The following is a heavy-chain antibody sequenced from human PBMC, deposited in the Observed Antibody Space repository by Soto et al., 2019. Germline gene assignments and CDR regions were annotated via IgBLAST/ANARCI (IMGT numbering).Heavy chain of an antibody. CDR3: ARGPTVGDF. D-gene: IGHD3-16*01. J-gene: IGHJ3*01. CDR2: TYKSNT. Sequence: QVQLVQSGAEVRKPGTSVKVSCKASGYSFTSYGVTWVRQAPGQGLEWMGGTYKSNTNYAQKVQGRVTMTTDTSTSTAYMELRSLTSDDTAVYYCARGPTVGDFLGQGTVVTVSS. CDR1: GYSFTSYG. V-gene: IGHV1-18*01.